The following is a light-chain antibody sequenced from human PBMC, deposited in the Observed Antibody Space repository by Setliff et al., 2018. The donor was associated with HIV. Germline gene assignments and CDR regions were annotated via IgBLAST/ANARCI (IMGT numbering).Light chain of an antibody. Sequence: DIVMTQSADSLAVFLGERATINCKSSQSVLYSGNNKNYLAWYQQKPGQPPKLLIYWASTRQSGVPDRFSGSGSGTDFTLTISSLQAEDVAVYYCQQYYSTPFTFGGVTKVDIK. CDR1: QSVLYSGNNKNY. CDR2: WAS. CDR3: QQYYSTPFT. V-gene: IGKV4-1*01. J-gene: IGKJ4*01.